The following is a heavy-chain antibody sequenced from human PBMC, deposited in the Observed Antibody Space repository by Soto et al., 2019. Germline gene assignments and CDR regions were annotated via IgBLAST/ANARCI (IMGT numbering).Heavy chain of an antibody. D-gene: IGHD2-15*01. Sequence: ASVKVSCKASGYTFTGYYIHWVRQAPGQGLEWMGWINPNSGGTSYAQKFQGWVTMTRDTSISTAYMELSRLISDDTAVYYCARANCSGGSCYSDARMDVWGQGTTVTVSS. CDR2: INPNSGGT. CDR3: ARANCSGGSCYSDARMDV. V-gene: IGHV1-2*04. CDR1: GYTFTGYY. J-gene: IGHJ6*02.